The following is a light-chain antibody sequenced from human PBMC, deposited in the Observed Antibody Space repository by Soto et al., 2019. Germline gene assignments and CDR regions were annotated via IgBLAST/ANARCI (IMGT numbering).Light chain of an antibody. J-gene: IGKJ4*01. CDR3: QQYDNSPLT. V-gene: IGKV3-20*01. Sequence: EIVLTQSPGTLSLSPGERATLSCRASQSVSSSFLAWYQQKPGQAPRLLIYGASSRATGIPDRFSGSGSGKDFTLTISRLEPEDFAVYYCQQYDNSPLTFGGGTKVELK. CDR1: QSVSSSF. CDR2: GAS.